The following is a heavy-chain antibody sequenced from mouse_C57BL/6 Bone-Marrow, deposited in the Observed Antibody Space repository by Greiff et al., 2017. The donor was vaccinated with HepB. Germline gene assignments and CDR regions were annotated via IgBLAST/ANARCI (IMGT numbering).Heavy chain of an antibody. V-gene: IGHV1-47*01. CDR3: ARRGDYDAPWFAY. D-gene: IGHD2-3*01. J-gene: IGHJ3*01. CDR2: FHPYNDDT. Sequence: QVQLKESGAELVKPGASVKMSCKASGYTFTTYPIEWMKQNHGKSLEWIGNFHPYNDDTKYNEKFKGKATLTVEKSSSTVYLELSRLTSDDSAVYYCARRGDYDAPWFAYWGQGTLVTVSA. CDR1: GYTFTTYP.